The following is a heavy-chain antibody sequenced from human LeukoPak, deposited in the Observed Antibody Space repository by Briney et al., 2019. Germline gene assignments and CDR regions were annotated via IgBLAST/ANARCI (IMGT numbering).Heavy chain of an antibody. CDR3: ASFFRITIIVGVNDNDAFDI. V-gene: IGHV1-2*02. CDR2: INPNSGGT. D-gene: IGHD3-22*01. J-gene: IGHJ3*02. CDR1: GYTFTDYY. Sequence: ASVKVSCKASGYTFTDYYIHWVRQAPGQGLEWMGWINPNSGGTNYAQKFQGRVTMTRDTSISTAYMELSRLRSDDTAVYYCASFFRITIIVGVNDNDAFDILGQGTMVTVSS.